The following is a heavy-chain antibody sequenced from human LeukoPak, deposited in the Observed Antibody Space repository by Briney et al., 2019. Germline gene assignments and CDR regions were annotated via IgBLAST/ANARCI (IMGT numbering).Heavy chain of an antibody. V-gene: IGHV4-59*02. CDR1: GGSVSDYY. Sequence: SETLSLTCTVPGGSVSDYYWSWIRQSPGKGLEWIGYIYYTGSSSYNPSLRSRVTISADTSKNQFSLRLSSVTAADTAVYYCASRKLGNDYWGQGTLVSVSS. D-gene: IGHD7-27*01. CDR3: ASRKLGNDY. CDR2: IYYTGSS. J-gene: IGHJ4*01.